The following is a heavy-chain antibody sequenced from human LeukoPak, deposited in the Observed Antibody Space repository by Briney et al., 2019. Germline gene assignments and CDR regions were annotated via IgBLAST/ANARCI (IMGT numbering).Heavy chain of an antibody. CDR3: AKASSYDYSLVDPFDY. Sequence: GRSLRLSCAASGFTFSSYGMHWVRQAPGKGLEWVAVMSYDGNNKYYADSVKGRFTISRDNSKNTLYLEMNGLRAEDTAVYYCAKASSYDYSLVDPFDYWGQGTLVAVSS. J-gene: IGHJ4*02. D-gene: IGHD3-16*01. CDR2: MSYDGNNK. V-gene: IGHV3-30*18. CDR1: GFTFSSYG.